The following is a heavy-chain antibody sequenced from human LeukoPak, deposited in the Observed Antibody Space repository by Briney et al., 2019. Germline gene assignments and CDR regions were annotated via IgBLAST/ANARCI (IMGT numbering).Heavy chain of an antibody. CDR2: IGHSGST. J-gene: IGHJ4*02. D-gene: IGHD4-17*01. CDR3: AAMTTVTMYSYFFDS. CDR1: GASFHNYY. Sequence: SETLSLTCAVYGASFHNYYWTWIRQPPGKRLEWLGEIGHSGSTNYNPSLNSRVTISVDSSTNHFSLRLTSVTAADTAIYYCAAMTTVTMYSYFFDSWGQGTLLTVSS. V-gene: IGHV4-34*01.